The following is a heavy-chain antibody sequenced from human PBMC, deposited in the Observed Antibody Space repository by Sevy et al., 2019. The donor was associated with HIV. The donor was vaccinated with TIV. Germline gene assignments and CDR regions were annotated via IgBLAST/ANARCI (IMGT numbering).Heavy chain of an antibody. CDR1: GGSISSYY. J-gene: IGHJ6*02. D-gene: IGHD3-10*01. Sequence: SETLSLTCTVSGGSISSYYWSWIRQPPGKGLEWIGYIYYTGSTNYNPSLKSRVTISVDTSKNQFSLKLSSVTAADTAVYYWARELIRGRYYGMDVWGQGTTVTVSS. CDR3: ARELIRGRYYGMDV. V-gene: IGHV4-59*01. CDR2: IYYTGST.